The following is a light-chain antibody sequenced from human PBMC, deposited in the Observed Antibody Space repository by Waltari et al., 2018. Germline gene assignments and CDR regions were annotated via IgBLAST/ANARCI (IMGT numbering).Light chain of an antibody. CDR2: RNN. J-gene: IGLJ2*01. CDR1: SSNIGSNY. CDR3: AAWDDSLSGPV. V-gene: IGLV1-47*01. Sequence: QSVLTQPPSASGTPGQRVTISCSGRSSNIGSNYVYWYQQLPGTAPKLLIYRNNQRPSGVPDRFTGSKSGTSASLAISGLRSEDEADYYWAAWDDSLSGPVFGGGTKLTVL.